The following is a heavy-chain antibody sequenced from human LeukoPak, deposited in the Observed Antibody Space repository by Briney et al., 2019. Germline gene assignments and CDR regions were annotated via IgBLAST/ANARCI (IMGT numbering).Heavy chain of an antibody. CDR2: IIPIFGLA. CDR1: GGTFSSYA. V-gene: IGHV1-69*04. Sequence: GASVKVSCKASGGTFSSYAISWVRQAPGQGLEWMGRIIPIFGLANYAQKFQGRVTITADKSTSTAYMELSSLRSGDTAVYYCAINLRDGGDYFDYWGQGTLVTVSS. CDR3: AINLRDGGDYFDY. D-gene: IGHD5-24*01. J-gene: IGHJ4*02.